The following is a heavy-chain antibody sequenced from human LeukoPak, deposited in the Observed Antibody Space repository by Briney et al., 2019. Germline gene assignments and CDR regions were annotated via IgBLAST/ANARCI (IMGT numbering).Heavy chain of an antibody. Sequence: GGSLRLSCAASGFTFSSYWMHWVRQAPGKWLVCVSRINSDGSSTSYADSVKGRFTISRDNAKNTLYLQMNSLRAEDTAVYYCARDYYDSSGYFDGLNYWGQGTLVTVSS. CDR1: GFTFSSYW. D-gene: IGHD3-22*01. J-gene: IGHJ4*02. V-gene: IGHV3-74*01. CDR2: INSDGSST. CDR3: ARDYYDSSGYFDGLNY.